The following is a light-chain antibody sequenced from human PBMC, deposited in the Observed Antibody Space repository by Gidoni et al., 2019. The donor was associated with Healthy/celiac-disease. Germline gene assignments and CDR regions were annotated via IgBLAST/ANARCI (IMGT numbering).Light chain of an antibody. CDR1: QSVSSN. CDR3: QQYNNWPFT. Sequence: EIVMTQSPATLSVSPGERATLSCRASQSVSSNLAGYQQKPGPAPRLLIYGASTRATGIPARFSGSGSGTEFTLTISSLQSEDFAVYYCQQYNNWPFTFGPGTKVDIK. V-gene: IGKV3-15*01. J-gene: IGKJ3*01. CDR2: GAS.